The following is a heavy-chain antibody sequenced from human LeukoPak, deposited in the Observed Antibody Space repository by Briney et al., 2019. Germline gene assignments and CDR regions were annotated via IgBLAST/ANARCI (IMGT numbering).Heavy chain of an antibody. CDR2: IWYDGSNK. CDR3: ARDGGAEYSSSRFPDY. CDR1: GFTFSSYA. D-gene: IGHD6-6*01. V-gene: IGHV3-33*08. J-gene: IGHJ4*02. Sequence: GGSLRLSCAASGFTFSSYAMHWVRQAPGKGLEWVAVIWYDGSNKYYADSVKGRFTISRDNSKNTLYLQMNSLRAEDTAVYYCARDGGAEYSSSRFPDYWGQGTLVTVSS.